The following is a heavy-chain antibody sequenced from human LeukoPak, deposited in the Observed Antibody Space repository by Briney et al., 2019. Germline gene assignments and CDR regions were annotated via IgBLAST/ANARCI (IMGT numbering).Heavy chain of an antibody. Sequence: PGGSLRLSCAASGFTFSSYTMSWVRQAPGKGLEWVSAISGSGGSTYYADPVKGRFTISRDNAKNSLYLQMNSLRAEDTAVYYCARGVYAFDIWGQGTMVTVSS. CDR1: GFTFSSYT. V-gene: IGHV3-23*01. CDR2: ISGSGGST. CDR3: ARGVYAFDI. J-gene: IGHJ3*02.